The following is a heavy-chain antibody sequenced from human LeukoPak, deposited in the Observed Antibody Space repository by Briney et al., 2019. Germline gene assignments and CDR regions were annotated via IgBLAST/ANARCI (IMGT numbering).Heavy chain of an antibody. CDR1: GGSISSYY. J-gene: IGHJ6*03. CDR2: IYYSGST. D-gene: IGHD3-22*01. CDR3: TRGSIAYYYMDV. V-gene: IGHV4-59*01. Sequence: SETLSLTCTVSGGSISSYYWNWIRQPPGKGLEWIGYIYYSGSTNYNPSLKSRVTISVDTSKNQFSLKLSSVTAADTAVYYCTRGSIAYYYMDVWGKGTTVTISS.